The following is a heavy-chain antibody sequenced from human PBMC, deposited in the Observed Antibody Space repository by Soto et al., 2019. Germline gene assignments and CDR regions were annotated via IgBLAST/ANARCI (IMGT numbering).Heavy chain of an antibody. Sequence: GESLKISCRGSGYSFTSYWIGWVRQMPGKGLEWMGIIYPGDSDTRYSPSFQGQVTISADKSISTAYPQWSSLKASDTAMYYCARHITHDSSSWSDKLYYYYGMDVWGQGTTVTVSS. J-gene: IGHJ6*02. V-gene: IGHV5-51*01. CDR1: GYSFTSYW. D-gene: IGHD6-13*01. CDR3: ARHITHDSSSWSDKLYYYYGMDV. CDR2: IYPGDSDT.